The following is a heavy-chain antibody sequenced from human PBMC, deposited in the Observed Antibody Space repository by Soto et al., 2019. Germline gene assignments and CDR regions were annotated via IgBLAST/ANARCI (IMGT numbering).Heavy chain of an antibody. CDR3: ARDLVIAALTMPSDY. J-gene: IGHJ4*02. Sequence: QVQLVESGGGVVKPGRSLRLSCAASGFTFSSYGMNWVRQAPGKGLEWVAVIWYDGGNKYYADSVKGRITISRDNSKNTLYLQMNSLRAEDTAVYYCARDLVIAALTMPSDYWGQGTLVTVSS. D-gene: IGHD6-13*01. CDR1: GFTFSSYG. CDR2: IWYDGGNK. V-gene: IGHV3-33*01.